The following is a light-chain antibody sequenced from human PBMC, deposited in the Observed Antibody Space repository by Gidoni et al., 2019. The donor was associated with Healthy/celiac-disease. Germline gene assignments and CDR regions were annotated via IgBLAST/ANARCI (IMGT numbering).Light chain of an antibody. CDR1: QIVRSN. Sequence: IVMQSSPTPLSSSPGERATLSCRASQIVRSNFAWYQQKPGQAPKLLMYGAYTRATSIPARFSGSGSGTECTLTISSLHSEDFAVFDCQQYNNWPHWTFGEGTKVEIK. V-gene: IGKV3-15*01. J-gene: IGKJ1*01. CDR3: QQYNNWPHWT. CDR2: GAY.